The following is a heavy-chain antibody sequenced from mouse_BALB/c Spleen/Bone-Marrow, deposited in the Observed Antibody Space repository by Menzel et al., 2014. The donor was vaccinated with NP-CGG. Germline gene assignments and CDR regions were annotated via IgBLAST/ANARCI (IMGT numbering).Heavy chain of an antibody. J-gene: IGHJ1*01. V-gene: IGHV1S132*01. Sequence: QVQLQQSGTELVKPGASVKLSCKTSGYTFTSYWIQWVKQRPGQGLGWIGEIFPGTGTTYYNEKFKGKATLTIDTSSSTSYMQLSSLTSEDSAVYFCARRANGNGGGSYWYFDVWGAGITVTVSS. CDR1: GYTFTSYW. CDR2: IFPGTGTT. D-gene: IGHD2-1*01. CDR3: ARRANGNGGGSYWYFDV.